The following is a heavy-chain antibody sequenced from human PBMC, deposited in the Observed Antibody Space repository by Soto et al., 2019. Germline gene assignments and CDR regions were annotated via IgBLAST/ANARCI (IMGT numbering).Heavy chain of an antibody. J-gene: IGHJ5*02. CDR1: GGSISSGGYY. Sequence: TLSLTCPVSGGSISSGGYYWSWIRQHPGKGLEWIGYIYYSGSTYYNPSLKSRVTISVDTSKNQFSLKLSSVTAADTAVYYCARDYSGSYYWFDPWGQGTLVTVSS. D-gene: IGHD1-26*01. CDR2: IYYSGST. V-gene: IGHV4-31*03. CDR3: ARDYSGSYYWFDP.